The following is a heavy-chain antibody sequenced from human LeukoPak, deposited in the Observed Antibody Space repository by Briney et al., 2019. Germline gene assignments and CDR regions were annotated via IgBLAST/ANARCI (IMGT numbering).Heavy chain of an antibody. CDR1: GGSISSSNYY. CDR2: VFYSGST. V-gene: IGHV4-39*01. J-gene: IGHJ5*02. D-gene: IGHD2-2*01. CDR3: ARHKSMEGCSGTSCYYGWFDP. Sequence: NPSETLSLTCTVSGGSISSSNYYSGWIRHPPGKGLECIGRVFYSGSTYYNPSLKSRVTISVDTSKNQFYLKMNSVTAADTAVYYCARHKSMEGCSGTSCYYGWFDPWGQGTLVTVSS.